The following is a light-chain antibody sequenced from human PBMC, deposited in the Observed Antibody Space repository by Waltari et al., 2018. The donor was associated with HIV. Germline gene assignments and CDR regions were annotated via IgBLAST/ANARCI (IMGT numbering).Light chain of an antibody. J-gene: IGKJ1*01. CDR1: PKIGVW. V-gene: IGKV1-5*03. CDR2: KAS. Sequence: DIQVTPSPSTLYASVGDIITITCRASPKIGVWLAWYQQKPGKAPKFLISKASSLESGVPSRFSGSGAATEFTLTISSLQPDDFATYFCQEYTTYLGTSGQGTKVEIK. CDR3: QEYTTYLGT.